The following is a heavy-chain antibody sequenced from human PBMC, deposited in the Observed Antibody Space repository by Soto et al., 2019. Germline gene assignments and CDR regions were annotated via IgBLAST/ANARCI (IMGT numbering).Heavy chain of an antibody. Sequence: SETLSPTCTVSGASITGSSYWSWIRQPAGKGLEWIGRFSLSGTTNYSPSLRGRVTMSADVSKNQFSLRLTSVTAADTALYYCARGMTPLGAPAWYYFDSWGQGTLVTVSS. D-gene: IGHD2-15*01. J-gene: IGHJ4*02. CDR2: FSLSGTT. CDR1: GASITGSSY. V-gene: IGHV4-4*07. CDR3: ARGMTPLGAPAWYYFDS.